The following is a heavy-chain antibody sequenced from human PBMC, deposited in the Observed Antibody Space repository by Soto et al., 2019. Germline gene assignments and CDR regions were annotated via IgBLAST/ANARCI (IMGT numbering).Heavy chain of an antibody. V-gene: IGHV1-69*13. J-gene: IGHJ5*02. CDR2: IIPIFGTA. D-gene: IGHD6-13*01. Sequence: ASVKVSCKASGGTFSSYAISWVRQAPGQGLEWMGGIIPIFGTANYAQKFQGRVTITADESTSTAYMELSSLRSEDTAVYYCARVREMRIAAAFWFDPWGQGTLVTVSS. CDR1: GGTFSSYA. CDR3: ARVREMRIAAAFWFDP.